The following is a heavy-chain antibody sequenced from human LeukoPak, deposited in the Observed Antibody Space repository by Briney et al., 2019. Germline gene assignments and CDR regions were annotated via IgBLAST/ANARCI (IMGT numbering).Heavy chain of an antibody. Sequence: GASVKVSCKASGGTFSSYAISWVRQAPGQGLEWMGWINPNSGGTNYAQKFQGRVTMTRDTSISTAYMELSRLRSDDTAVYYCARDPLNDYDFWSGSGLGYWGQGTLVTVSS. V-gene: IGHV1-2*02. CDR2: INPNSGGT. J-gene: IGHJ4*02. CDR1: GGTFSSYA. CDR3: ARDPLNDYDFWSGSGLGY. D-gene: IGHD3-3*01.